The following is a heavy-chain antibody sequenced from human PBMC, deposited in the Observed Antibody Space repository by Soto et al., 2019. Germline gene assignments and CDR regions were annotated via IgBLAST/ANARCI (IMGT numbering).Heavy chain of an antibody. CDR3: TKTRYSYYYVMDV. V-gene: IGHV3-9*01. J-gene: IGHJ6*02. CDR1: GFTFNDYA. Sequence: EVQLVESGGGLVQPGRSLRLSCAASGFTFNDYAMHWVRQVPGKGLEWVSGISWNSANIGYADSVKGRFTISRDNAKNSLYLQMNSLRPDDTAFYYCTKTRYSYYYVMDVWGQGTTVTVSS. CDR2: ISWNSANI.